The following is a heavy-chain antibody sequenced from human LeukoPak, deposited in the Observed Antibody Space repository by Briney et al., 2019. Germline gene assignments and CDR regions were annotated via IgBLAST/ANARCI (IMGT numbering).Heavy chain of an antibody. CDR1: GGSISSSNW. Sequence: PSETLSLTCAVSGGSISSSNWWSWVRQPPGKGLEWIGEIYHSGSTNYNPSLKSRVTISVDKSKNQFSLKLSSVTAADTAVYYCARGPVVVPAAIHYYYYGMDVWGQGTTVTVSS. V-gene: IGHV4-4*02. D-gene: IGHD2-2*01. J-gene: IGHJ6*02. CDR3: ARGPVVVPAAIHYYYYGMDV. CDR2: IYHSGST.